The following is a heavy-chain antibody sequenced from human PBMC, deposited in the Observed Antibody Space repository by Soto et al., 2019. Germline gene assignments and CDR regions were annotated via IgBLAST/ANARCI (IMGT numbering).Heavy chain of an antibody. J-gene: IGHJ6*02. V-gene: IGHV1-69*01. CDR3: AKRERIFGSGSYRLSYYGLDV. Sequence: QVQLVQSGAEVKKPGSSVKVSCKASGDTFRSDAISWVRQAPGQGLEWMGGIIPISGTATYAQKCQGRVTITADEFTTTAYMALSSLRSEDTAVYYCAKRERIFGSGSYRLSYYGLDVWGQGTTVTVSS. D-gene: IGHD3-10*01. CDR2: IIPISGTA. CDR1: GDTFRSDA.